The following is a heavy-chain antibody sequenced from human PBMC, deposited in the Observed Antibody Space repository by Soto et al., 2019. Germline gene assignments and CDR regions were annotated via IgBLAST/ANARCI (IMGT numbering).Heavy chain of an antibody. CDR2: ISAYNGNT. Sequence: QVQLVQSGAEVKKPGASVKVSCKASGYTFTSYGISWVRQAPGQGREWMGWISAYNGNTNYAQKLQGRVTMTTDTSTSTAYMELRSLRSDDTAVYYCARDPLPFLEWLSYNWFDPWGQGTLVTVSS. CDR3: ARDPLPFLEWLSYNWFDP. D-gene: IGHD3-3*01. J-gene: IGHJ5*02. CDR1: GYTFTSYG. V-gene: IGHV1-18*01.